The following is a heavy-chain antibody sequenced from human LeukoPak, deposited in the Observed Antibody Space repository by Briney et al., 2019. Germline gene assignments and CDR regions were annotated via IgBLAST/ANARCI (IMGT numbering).Heavy chain of an antibody. V-gene: IGHV4-39*01. D-gene: IGHD5-18*01. CDR2: IYYSGST. CDR1: GGSISSSSYY. J-gene: IGHJ4*02. CDR3: AICGYSYGSYFDY. Sequence: SETLSLTCTVSGGSISSSSYYWGWIRQPPGKGLEWIGSIYYSGSTYYNPSLKSRVTISVDTSKNQFSLKLSSVTAADTAVYYYAICGYSYGSYFDYWGQGTLVTVSS.